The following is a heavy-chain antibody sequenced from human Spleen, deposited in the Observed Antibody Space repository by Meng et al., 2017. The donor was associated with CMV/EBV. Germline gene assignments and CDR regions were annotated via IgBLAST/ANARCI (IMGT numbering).Heavy chain of an antibody. V-gene: IGHV3-15*01. Sequence: SCAVSGLTCSHAWMSWVRQAPGKGLEWVGRIKSTTDGGTTDYAAPVKGRFTISRDDSKNTVHLQMNSLKSEDTAVYYCATTQVGAPDYWGQGTLVTVSS. CDR1: GLTCSHAW. CDR2: IKSTTDGGTT. D-gene: IGHD1-26*01. CDR3: ATTQVGAPDY. J-gene: IGHJ4*02.